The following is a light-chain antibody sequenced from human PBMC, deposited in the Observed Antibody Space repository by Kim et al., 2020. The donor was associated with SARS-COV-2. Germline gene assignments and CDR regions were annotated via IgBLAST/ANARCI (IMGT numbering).Light chain of an antibody. CDR2: GAS. J-gene: IGKJ4*01. CDR1: QSIIGTY. V-gene: IGKV3-20*01. Sequence: SPGEGATLSCRASQSIIGTYLAWFQQKPGQAPRLLMYGASYRATDIPDRFSGSASGTVFTLTISRLEPEDSAVYYCHYYGTSFLTFGGGTKVDIK. CDR3: HYYGTSFLT.